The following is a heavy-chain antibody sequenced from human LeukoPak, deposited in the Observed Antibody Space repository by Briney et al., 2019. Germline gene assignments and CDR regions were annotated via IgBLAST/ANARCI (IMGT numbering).Heavy chain of an antibody. CDR3: TTVRTIIMIVVVITEDEYFQH. CDR2: IKSKTDGGTT. Sequence: TGGSLRLSCAASGFTFSNAWMSWVRQAPGKGLEWVGRIKSKTDGGTTDYAAPVKGRFTISRDDSKNTLYLQMNSLKTEDTAVYYCTTVRTIIMIVVVITEDEYFQHWGQGTLVTVSS. V-gene: IGHV3-15*01. D-gene: IGHD3-22*01. CDR1: GFTFSNAW. J-gene: IGHJ1*01.